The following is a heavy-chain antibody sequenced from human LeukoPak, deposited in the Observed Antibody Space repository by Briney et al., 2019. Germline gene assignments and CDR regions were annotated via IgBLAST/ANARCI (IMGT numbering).Heavy chain of an antibody. CDR3: ARAVAGPFDP. Sequence: SETLSLTCTVSGYSISSGYYWGWIRQPPGKGLEWIGNIYHSGSTYYNPSLKSRVTISVDTSKNQFSLKLSSVTAADTAVYYCARAVAGPFDPWGQGTLVTVSS. V-gene: IGHV4-38-2*02. J-gene: IGHJ5*02. CDR1: GYSISSGYY. D-gene: IGHD6-19*01. CDR2: IYHSGST.